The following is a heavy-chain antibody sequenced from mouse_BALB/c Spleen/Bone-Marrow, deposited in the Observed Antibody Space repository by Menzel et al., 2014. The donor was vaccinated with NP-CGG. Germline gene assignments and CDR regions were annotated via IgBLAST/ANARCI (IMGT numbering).Heavy chain of an antibody. J-gene: IGHJ3*01. D-gene: IGHD2-2*01. Sequence: QVTLKECGTELMKPGASVKISCKATGYAFSTYWIRWIKQRPGHGLDWIGEISPGTGNTNNNEKFRGKATFTADASSNTAYMQLSSLTSEDSAVYFCAIIGYQAWFTYWGQGTLVTVSP. V-gene: IGHV1-9*01. CDR2: ISPGTGNT. CDR1: GYAFSTYW. CDR3: AIIGYQAWFTY.